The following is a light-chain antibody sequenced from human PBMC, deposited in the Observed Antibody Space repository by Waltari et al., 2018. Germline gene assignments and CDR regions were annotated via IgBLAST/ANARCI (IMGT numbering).Light chain of an antibody. V-gene: IGKV4-1*01. CDR2: WAS. Sequence: DIVMTQSPDSLSVSLGERATINCKSSQSVLYSSNNKNFLAWYQQKPGQPPKLLIYWASTRQSGVPDRFRGSGSGTDFPLTISSLQAEDVAVYYCQQYYSTPWTFGQGTKVETK. J-gene: IGKJ1*01. CDR3: QQYYSTPWT. CDR1: QSVLYSSNNKNF.